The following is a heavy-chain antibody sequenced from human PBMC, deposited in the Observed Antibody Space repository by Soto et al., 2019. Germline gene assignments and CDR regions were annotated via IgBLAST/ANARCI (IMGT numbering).Heavy chain of an antibody. D-gene: IGHD3-22*01. CDR2: VSYDGGKK. J-gene: IGHJ4*02. CDR3: ARDDYDSGGYYPGRFAY. Sequence: GGSLRLSCAASGFTFSIYGMHWVRQAPGKGLEWVALVSYDGGKKYYADSVRGRFTISRDNSKNTLYLQMNSLRAEDRAVYYCARDDYDSGGYYPGRFAYWGMGTLVTVSS. CDR1: GFTFSIYG. V-gene: IGHV3-30*03.